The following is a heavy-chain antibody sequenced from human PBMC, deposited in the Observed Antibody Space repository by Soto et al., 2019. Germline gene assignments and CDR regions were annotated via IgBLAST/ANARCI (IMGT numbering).Heavy chain of an antibody. V-gene: IGHV3-7*01. Sequence: DVQLVESGGGLVQPGGSLRLSCAASGFTFSTYWMSWARQAPGKGLEWVANIKYDESEKYYVDSVKGRFTISRDNTKNALYLQMTSLRVEDTAVYYCAREWGSSSGRGSDYWGQGTLVTVSS. CDR2: IKYDESEK. J-gene: IGHJ4*02. D-gene: IGHD6-6*01. CDR1: GFTFSTYW. CDR3: AREWGSSSGRGSDY.